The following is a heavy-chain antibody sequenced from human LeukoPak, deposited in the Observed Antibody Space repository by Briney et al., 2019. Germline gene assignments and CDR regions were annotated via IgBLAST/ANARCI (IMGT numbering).Heavy chain of an antibody. CDR2: ISGSGGST. V-gene: IGHV3-23*01. Sequence: GGSLRLSCAASGFTFSSYAMSWVRQAPGKGLEWVSAISGSGGSTYYADSVKGRFTISRDNSKYTLYLQMNSLRAEDTAVYYCATTSYYYGSGSYLSPFDYWGQGTLVTVSS. CDR1: GFTFSSYA. J-gene: IGHJ4*02. CDR3: ATTSYYYGSGSYLSPFDY. D-gene: IGHD3-10*01.